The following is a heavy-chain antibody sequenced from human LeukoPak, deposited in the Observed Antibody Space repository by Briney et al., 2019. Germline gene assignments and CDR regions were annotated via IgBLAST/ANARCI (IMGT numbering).Heavy chain of an antibody. D-gene: IGHD2-21*01. V-gene: IGHV3-30-3*01. CDR3: ARIVSGNYFDY. CDR1: GFTFSSYA. CDR2: ISYDGSNK. J-gene: IGHJ4*02. Sequence: GGSLRLSCAASGFTFSSYAMHWVRQAPGKGLEWVAVISYDGSNKYYADSVKGRFTISRDNSKNTLYLQMNSLRPEDTAVYYCARIVSGNYFDYWGQGTLVTVSS.